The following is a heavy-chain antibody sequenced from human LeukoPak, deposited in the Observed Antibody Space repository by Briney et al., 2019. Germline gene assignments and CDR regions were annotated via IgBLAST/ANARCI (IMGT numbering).Heavy chain of an antibody. V-gene: IGHV3-48*03. D-gene: IGHD2-15*01. Sequence: GGSLRLSCAASGFTFSTYEMNWVRQAPGKGLEWVSSINNSGNTIYYADSVKGRFTISRDNSKNSLYLQMSSLRAEDAAVYYCAGDYSVRLLDYWGQGTLVTVSS. CDR1: GFTFSTYE. CDR2: INNSGNTI. CDR3: AGDYSVRLLDY. J-gene: IGHJ4*02.